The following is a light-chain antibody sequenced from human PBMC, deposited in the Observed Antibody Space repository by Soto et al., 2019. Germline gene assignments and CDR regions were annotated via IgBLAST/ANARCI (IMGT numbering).Light chain of an antibody. V-gene: IGLV2-14*01. CDR2: DVT. CDR1: SSDVGGYDY. CDR3: SSYTSSSTFV. J-gene: IGLJ1*01. Sequence: QCALTQPASVSGAAGEGSSISCTGTSSDVGGYDYVSWYQQHPGKAPKLMIYDVTNRPSGVSNRFSGSKSGNTASLTISVLQAEDETDYYCSSYTSSSTFVFGTGTKSPS.